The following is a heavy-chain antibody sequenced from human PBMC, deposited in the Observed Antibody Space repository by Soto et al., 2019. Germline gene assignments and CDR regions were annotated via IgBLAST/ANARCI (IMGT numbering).Heavy chain of an antibody. V-gene: IGHV1-46*01. J-gene: IGHJ6*03. CDR1: GYTFSSYH. CDR3: ARDLNSITVFGVVTRRFAMDS. CDR2: INPSGSRT. D-gene: IGHD3-3*01. Sequence: ASVKISCKASGYTFSSYHIHWVRQAPGQGLEWLGVINPSGSRTTYAQKFNGRVAMTRDTSTSTVFMELSSLKPDDTAVYYCARDLNSITVFGVVTRRFAMDSWGKGTKVTVSS.